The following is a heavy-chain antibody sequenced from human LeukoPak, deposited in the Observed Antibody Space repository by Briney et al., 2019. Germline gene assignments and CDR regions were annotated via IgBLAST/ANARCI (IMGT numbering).Heavy chain of an antibody. CDR3: AKDIGFLEWLFDY. D-gene: IGHD3-3*01. J-gene: IGHJ4*02. CDR1: GFTFSSYA. V-gene: IGHV3-23*01. Sequence: GGSLRLSCAASGFTFSSYAMSWVRQAPGKGLEWVSAISGSGGSTYYADSVKGRFTISRGNSKNTLYLQMNSLRAEDTAVYYCAKDIGFLEWLFDYWGQGTLVTVSS. CDR2: ISGSGGST.